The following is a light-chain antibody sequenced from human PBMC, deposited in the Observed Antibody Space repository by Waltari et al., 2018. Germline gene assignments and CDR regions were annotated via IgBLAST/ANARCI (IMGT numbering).Light chain of an antibody. Sequence: QSVLTQPPSVSAAPGQKVTISCSGASTYNFVSWYQQVPGTAPKLLIYENNKRPSGMPAPFTGAKSGTSATLVITGLQTGDEADYYCGTWDNSVSVSVFGGGTKLTVL. J-gene: IGLJ3*02. CDR3: GTWDNSVSVSV. V-gene: IGLV1-51*02. CDR2: ENN. CDR1: STYNF.